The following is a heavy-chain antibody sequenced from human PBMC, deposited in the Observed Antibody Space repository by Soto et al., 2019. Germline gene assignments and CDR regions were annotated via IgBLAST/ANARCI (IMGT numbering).Heavy chain of an antibody. Sequence: SETLSLTCAVSGVSISGSRYYWGWIRQPPGRGLEWIGNIYYSGSTYYTPALKSRVTLSVDTSKNQFSLNLNSVTAADTAVYYCARGGIPPSGYGIAYAMDVWGQGTTVTVSS. V-gene: IGHV4-39*01. CDR2: IYYSGST. D-gene: IGHD1-26*01. CDR1: GVSISGSRYY. J-gene: IGHJ6*02. CDR3: ARGGIPPSGYGIAYAMDV.